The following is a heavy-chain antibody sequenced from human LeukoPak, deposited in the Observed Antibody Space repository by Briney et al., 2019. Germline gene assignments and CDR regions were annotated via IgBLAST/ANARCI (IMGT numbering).Heavy chain of an antibody. J-gene: IGHJ4*02. CDR2: ISAYNGNT. CDR1: GYTFTSYG. D-gene: IGHD4-23*01. Sequence: GASVKVSCKASGYTFTSYGISWVRQAPGQGLEWMGWISAYNGNTNYAQNLQGRVTMTTDTSTSTAHMELRSLRSDDTAVYYCARDLGGGNSNPLDYWGQGTLVTVSS. CDR3: ARDLGGGNSNPLDY. V-gene: IGHV1-18*01.